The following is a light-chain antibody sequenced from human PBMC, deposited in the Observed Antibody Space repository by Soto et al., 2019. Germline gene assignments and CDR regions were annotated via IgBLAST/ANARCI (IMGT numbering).Light chain of an antibody. J-gene: IGKJ4*01. Sequence: DIQMTQSPSTLSASVGDRVTITCRASQSISSWLAWYQQKPGKVPKLLIYDASKLESGVPSRFSGSGSGTEFTLTISSLQPDDFATYYCQQFNTYALTFGGGAKVDIE. CDR2: DAS. CDR1: QSISSW. CDR3: QQFNTYALT. V-gene: IGKV1-5*01.